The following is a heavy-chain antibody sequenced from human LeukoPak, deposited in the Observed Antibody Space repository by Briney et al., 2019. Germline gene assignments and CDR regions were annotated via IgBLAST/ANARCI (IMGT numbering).Heavy chain of an antibody. CDR3: ASLSLMTTGVAHNY. J-gene: IGHJ4*02. V-gene: IGHV4-31*02. CDR2: IYYSGST. Sequence: SWVRQAPGKGLEWIGYIYYSGSTYYNPSLKSRVTISVDTSKNQFSLKLSSVTAADTAVYYCASLSLMTTGVAHNYWGQGTLVIVSS. D-gene: IGHD3-16*01.